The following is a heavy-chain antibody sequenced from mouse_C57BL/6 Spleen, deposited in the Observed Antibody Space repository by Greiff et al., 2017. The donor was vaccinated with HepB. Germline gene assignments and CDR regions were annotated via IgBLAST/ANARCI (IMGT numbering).Heavy chain of an antibody. V-gene: IGHV1-76*01. J-gene: IGHJ3*01. CDR1: GYTFTDYY. D-gene: IGHD1-1*01. CDR2: IYPGSGNT. CDR3: ARSFYYYGSSPFAY. Sequence: VKLLESGAELVRPGASVKLSCKASGYTFTDYYINWVKQRPGQGLEWIARIYPGSGNTYYNEKFKGKATLTAEKSSSTAYMQLSSLTSEDSAVYFCARSFYYYGSSPFAYWGQGTLVTVSA.